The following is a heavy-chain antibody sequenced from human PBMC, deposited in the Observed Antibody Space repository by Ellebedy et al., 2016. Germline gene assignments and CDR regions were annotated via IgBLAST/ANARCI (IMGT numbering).Heavy chain of an antibody. Sequence: ASVKVSCKASGYTFTSYYMHWVRQAPGQGLEWMGIINPSGGSTSYAQKFQGRVTMTRDTSTSTVYMELSSLRSEDTAVYYCARGLPTYYYGSGSYLFDYWGQGTLVTVSS. CDR3: ARGLPTYYYGSGSYLFDY. D-gene: IGHD3-10*01. J-gene: IGHJ4*02. CDR2: INPSGGST. CDR1: GYTFTSYY. V-gene: IGHV1-46*01.